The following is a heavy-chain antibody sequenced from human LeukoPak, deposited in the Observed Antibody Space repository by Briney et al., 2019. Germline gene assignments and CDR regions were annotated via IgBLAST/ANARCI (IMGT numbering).Heavy chain of an antibody. V-gene: IGHV4-34*01. CDR3: ARVDTMVRGAIPQGFQH. CDR1: GGSFSGYY. Sequence: SETLSLTCAVYGGSFSGYYWSWIRQPPGKGLEWIGEINHSGSTNYNPSLKSRVTIPVDTSKNQFSLKLSSVTAADTAVYYCARVDTMVRGAIPQGFQHWGQGTLVTVSS. CDR2: INHSGST. J-gene: IGHJ1*01. D-gene: IGHD3-10*01.